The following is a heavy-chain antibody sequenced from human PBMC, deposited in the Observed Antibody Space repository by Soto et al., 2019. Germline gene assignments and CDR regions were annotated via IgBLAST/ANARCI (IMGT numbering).Heavy chain of an antibody. V-gene: IGHV5-10-1*01. CDR1: GYSFTSYW. CDR2: IDPSDSYT. CDR3: ARLSYSSSWYGHRYYYYGMDV. D-gene: IGHD6-13*01. J-gene: IGHJ6*02. Sequence: PGESLKISCKGSGYSFTSYWISWVRQMPGKGLEWMGRIDPSDSYTNYSPSFRGHVTISADKSISTAYLQWSSLKASDTAMYYCARLSYSSSWYGHRYYYYGMDVWGQGTTVTVSS.